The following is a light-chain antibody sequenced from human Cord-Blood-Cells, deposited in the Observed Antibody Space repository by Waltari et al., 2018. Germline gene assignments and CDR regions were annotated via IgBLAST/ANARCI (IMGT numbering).Light chain of an antibody. CDR2: GAS. J-gene: IGKJ2*01. CDR1: PSVSSI. Sequence: EIVMTRSPATLSVSPGARPTLSCRPSPSVSSILAWYQQKPGEAPRLLIYGASPRATGIPARFSGSGSGTEFTLTISSLQSEDFAVYYCQQYNNWRYAFGWGTKLEIK. V-gene: IGKV3-15*01. CDR3: QQYNNWRYA.